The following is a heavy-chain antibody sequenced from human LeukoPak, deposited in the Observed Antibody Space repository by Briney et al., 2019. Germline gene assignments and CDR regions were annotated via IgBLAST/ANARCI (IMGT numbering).Heavy chain of an antibody. J-gene: IGHJ5*02. V-gene: IGHV1-69*04. CDR2: IIPILGIA. D-gene: IGHD4-23*01. CDR1: GGTFTSYA. CDR3: ARGVDGGNSDWFDP. Sequence: SVKVSCKASGGTFTSYAISWVRQAPGQGLEWMGRIIPILGIANYAQKFQGRVTITADKSTSTAYMELSSLRSEDTAVYYCARGVDGGNSDWFDPWGQGTLVTVSS.